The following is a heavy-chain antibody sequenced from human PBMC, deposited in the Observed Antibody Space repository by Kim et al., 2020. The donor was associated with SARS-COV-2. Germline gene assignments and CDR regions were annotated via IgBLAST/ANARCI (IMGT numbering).Heavy chain of an antibody. CDR2: VSGSGGST. J-gene: IGHJ4*02. CDR3: AKGESNNWSFIDY. V-gene: IGHV3-23*01. CDR1: GFTFSSYA. D-gene: IGHD1-1*01. Sequence: GGSLRLSCAASGFTFSSYAMSWVRQAPGKGPEWVSLVSGSGGSTYHADSVKGRFAIPRDNSKKTLYLQMNSLRAEDTALYYCAKGESNNWSFIDYWGQGTLVTVSS.